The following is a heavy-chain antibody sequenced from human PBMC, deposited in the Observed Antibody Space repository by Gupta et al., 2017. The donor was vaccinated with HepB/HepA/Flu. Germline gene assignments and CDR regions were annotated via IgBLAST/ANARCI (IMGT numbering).Heavy chain of an antibody. D-gene: IGHD6-19*01. CDR1: GWSFSGYY. Sequence: VQLPPLGAGPLKPSETLSLPFVGYGWSFSGYYWSWIRQPPGTGLEWIGEINHRGSTNYNPPSKRRVTISVDTTKNQSSLKLSSVTAADTAVDYWARVSGAEAGRTKRAFDTWGQGTMVTVSS. CDR3: ARVSGAEAGRTKRAFDT. J-gene: IGHJ3*02. V-gene: IGHV4-34*01. CDR2: INHRGST.